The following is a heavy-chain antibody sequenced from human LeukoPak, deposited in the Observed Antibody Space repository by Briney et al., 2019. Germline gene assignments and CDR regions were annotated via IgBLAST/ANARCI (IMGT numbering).Heavy chain of an antibody. CDR1: GFTFSSYA. D-gene: IGHD1-26*01. V-gene: IGHV3-23*01. CDR3: AKGLVKVGATSHFDY. Sequence: QTGGSLRLSCAASGFTFSSYAMSWVRQAPGKGLEWVSAISGSGGSTYYADSVKGRFTISRDNSKNTLYLQMNSLRAEDTAVNYCAKGLVKVGATSHFDYWGQGTLVTVSS. J-gene: IGHJ4*02. CDR2: ISGSGGST.